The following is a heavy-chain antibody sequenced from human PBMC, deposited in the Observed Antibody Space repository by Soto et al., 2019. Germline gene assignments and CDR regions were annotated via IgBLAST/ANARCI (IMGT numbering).Heavy chain of an antibody. CDR1: GFTFSSYG. D-gene: IGHD5-12*01. Sequence: QVQLVESGGGVVQPGRSLRLSCAASGFTFSSYGMHWVRQAPGKGLEWVALVWYDGGNKYYADSVKGRFTISRDNSKNTLYLQMNSRRDEDTAVYYCVREAGYSGNDYVYDYGMAFWGQGTTVTVS. CDR2: VWYDGGNK. J-gene: IGHJ6*02. V-gene: IGHV3-33*01. CDR3: VREAGYSGNDYVYDYGMAF.